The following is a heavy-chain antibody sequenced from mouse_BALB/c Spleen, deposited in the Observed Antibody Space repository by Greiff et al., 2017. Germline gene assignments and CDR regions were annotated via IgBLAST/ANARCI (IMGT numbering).Heavy chain of an antibody. CDR3: ARQHYYGSSYFDY. CDR1: GFAFSSYD. J-gene: IGHJ2*01. D-gene: IGHD1-1*01. CDR2: ISSGGGST. Sequence: EVKLVESGGGLVKPGGSLKLSCAASGFAFSSYDMSWVRQTPEKRLEWVAYISSGGGSTYYPDTVKGRFTISRDNAKNTLYLQMSSLKSEDTAMYYCARQHYYGSSYFDYWGQGTTLTVSS. V-gene: IGHV5-12-1*01.